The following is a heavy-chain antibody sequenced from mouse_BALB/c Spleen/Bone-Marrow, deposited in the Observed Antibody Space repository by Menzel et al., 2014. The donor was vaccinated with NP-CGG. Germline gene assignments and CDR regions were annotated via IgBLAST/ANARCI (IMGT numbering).Heavy chain of an antibody. Sequence: QVQLKESGAELVKPGASVKLYCKASGYTFXSYYMYWVKQRPGQGLEWIGEINPSNGGTNFNEKFKSKATLTVDKSSSTAYMQLSSLTSEDSAVYYCTRGRRDAMDYWGQGTSVTVSS. CDR3: TRGRRDAMDY. J-gene: IGHJ4*01. CDR1: GYTFXSYY. V-gene: IGHV1S81*02. CDR2: INPSNGGT.